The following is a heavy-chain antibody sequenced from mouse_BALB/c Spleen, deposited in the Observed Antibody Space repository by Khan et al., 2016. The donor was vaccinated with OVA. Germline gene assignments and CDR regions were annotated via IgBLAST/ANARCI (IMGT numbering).Heavy chain of an antibody. D-gene: IGHD1-1*02. J-gene: IGHJ1*01. Sequence: VQLQQAGPHLVKPSQSLSLTCTVSGYTITSGYGWHWIRKFPGYQLEWMGYIPYSGNTDYNPSLKSRITITRETSTNQSYLQLHSVTTEDTATYYGARNDYGLWFFDVWGAGTTVTVSS. CDR2: IPYSGNT. CDR3: ARNDYGLWFFDV. CDR1: GYTITSGYG. V-gene: IGHV3-1*02.